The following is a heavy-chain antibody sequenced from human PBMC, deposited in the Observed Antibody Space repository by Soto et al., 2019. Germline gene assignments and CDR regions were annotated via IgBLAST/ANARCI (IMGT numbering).Heavy chain of an antibody. CDR3: AREGPPDIAWFDP. J-gene: IGHJ5*02. CDR1: GGTFSIYT. Sequence: EQLVQSGAEVKKPGSSVKVSCKASGGTFSIYTISWVRQAPGQGLEWMGGSANSAQKFQGRLTVTADESTSTVYLELSSLTSEDTAVYYCAREGPPDIAWFDPWGQGTLVSVSS. D-gene: IGHD2-15*01. CDR2: GSA. V-gene: IGHV1-69*01.